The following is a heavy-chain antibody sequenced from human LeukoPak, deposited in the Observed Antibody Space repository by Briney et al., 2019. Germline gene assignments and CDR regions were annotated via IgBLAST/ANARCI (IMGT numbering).Heavy chain of an antibody. J-gene: IGHJ4*02. Sequence: GGSLRLSCAASGFTFSSYEMNWVRQAPGKGLEWVSYISSSGSTIYYADSVKGRFTISRDNAKNSLYLQMNSLRAEDTAVYYCARGGSYYYDSGGYYPLDYWGQGTLVTVSS. CDR3: ARGGSYYYDSGGYYPLDY. CDR1: GFTFSSYE. CDR2: ISSSGSTI. V-gene: IGHV3-48*03. D-gene: IGHD3-22*01.